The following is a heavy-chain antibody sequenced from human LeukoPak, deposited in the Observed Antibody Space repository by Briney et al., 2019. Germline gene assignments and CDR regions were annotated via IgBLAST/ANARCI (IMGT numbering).Heavy chain of an antibody. Sequence: PSETLSLTCAVYGGSFSGYYWSWIRQPPGKGLEWIGEINHSGSTNYNPSLKSRVSISVDTSKNQFSLRLSSVTVADTAVYYCARDDVLRFLQWSPYFDYWGQGTPVTVSS. CDR1: GGSFSGYY. CDR2: INHSGST. CDR3: ARDDVLRFLQWSPYFDY. V-gene: IGHV4-34*01. D-gene: IGHD3-3*01. J-gene: IGHJ4*02.